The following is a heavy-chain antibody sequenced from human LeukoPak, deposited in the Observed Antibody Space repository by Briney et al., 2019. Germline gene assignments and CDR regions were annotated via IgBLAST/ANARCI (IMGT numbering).Heavy chain of an antibody. V-gene: IGHV1-18*01. CDR1: GGTFSSYA. D-gene: IGHD2-2*01. Sequence: ASVKVSCKASGGTFSSYAISWVRQAPGQGLEWMGWISAYNGNTNYAQKLQGRVTMTTDTSTSTAYMELRSLRSDDTAVYYCARDRYQLPLDYWGQGTLVTVSS. CDR2: ISAYNGNT. CDR3: ARDRYQLPLDY. J-gene: IGHJ4*02.